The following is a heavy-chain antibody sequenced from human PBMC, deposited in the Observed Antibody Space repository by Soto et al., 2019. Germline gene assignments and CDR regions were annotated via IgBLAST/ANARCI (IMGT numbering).Heavy chain of an antibody. Sequence: QVQLQESGPGLVKPSQTLSLTCTVSGGSITSGGHYWSWIRQHPGKGLEWIGYIYYSGSTYYNPSLKTRVTTSIDTSKNHFSLKVRSVTVADTAVYYCARDQGGITIFGVPYGMDVWGQGTTVTVSS. V-gene: IGHV4-31*03. J-gene: IGHJ6*02. CDR3: ARDQGGITIFGVPYGMDV. CDR2: IYYSGST. CDR1: GGSITSGGHY. D-gene: IGHD3-3*01.